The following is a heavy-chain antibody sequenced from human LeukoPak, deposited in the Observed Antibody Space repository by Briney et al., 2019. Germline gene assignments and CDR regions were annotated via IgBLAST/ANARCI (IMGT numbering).Heavy chain of an antibody. CDR2: ITGSGSGA. Sequence: GGSLRLSCTASGFTFSSHAMTWVRQAAGKGLQWVSSITGSGSGAYYADSVKGRVNISRDNSKNTLLLQMVSLRAEATAMYYCAKVRGDHAHLQDDFDYWGQGTLVTVSS. CDR3: AKVRGDHAHLQDDFDY. D-gene: IGHD2-21*02. CDR1: GFTFSSHA. V-gene: IGHV3-23*01. J-gene: IGHJ4*02.